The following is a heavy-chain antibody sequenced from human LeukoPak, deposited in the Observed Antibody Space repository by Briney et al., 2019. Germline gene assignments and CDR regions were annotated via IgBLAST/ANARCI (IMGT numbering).Heavy chain of an antibody. Sequence: SETLSLTCTVSGGSISSSSYYWGWIRQPPGKGLEWIGSIYYSGSTYYNPSLKSRVTISVDTSKNQFSLKLSSVTAADTAVYYCARVGPLTTKVTTGGVDYWGQGTLVTVSS. CDR3: ARVGPLTTKVTTGGVDY. J-gene: IGHJ4*02. D-gene: IGHD4-17*01. CDR1: GGSISSSSYY. CDR2: IYYSGST. V-gene: IGHV4-39*07.